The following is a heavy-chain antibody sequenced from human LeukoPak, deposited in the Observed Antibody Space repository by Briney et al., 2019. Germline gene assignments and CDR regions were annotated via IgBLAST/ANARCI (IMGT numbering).Heavy chain of an antibody. J-gene: IGHJ6*03. CDR1: GFTFSNYW. V-gene: IGHV3-74*01. Sequence: GGSLRLSCAASGFTFSNYWMHWVRQTPGKGLVWVSRINSDASVTTYADSVKGRFTISRDNAKNTLYLQMNSLRAEDTAVYYCARVLSGRGSLYDYYYYMDVWGKGTTVTISS. D-gene: IGHD3-10*01. CDR3: ARVLSGRGSLYDYYYYMDV. CDR2: INSDASVT.